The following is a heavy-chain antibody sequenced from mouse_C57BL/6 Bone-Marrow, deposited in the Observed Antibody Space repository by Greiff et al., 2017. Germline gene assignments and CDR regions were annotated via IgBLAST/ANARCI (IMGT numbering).Heavy chain of an antibody. D-gene: IGHD1-1*01. V-gene: IGHV5-9-1*02. J-gene: IGHJ4*01. CDR3: VTTVGDYAMDY. CDR1: GFTFSSYA. CDR2: ISSGGDYI. Sequence: EVKVVESGAGLVKPGGSLKLSCAASGFTFSSYAMSWVRQTPEKRLEWVAYISSGGDYIYYADTVKSRFTISRYNARNTLYLQMSSLKSEDTAMYYSVTTVGDYAMDYWGQGTSVTVSS.